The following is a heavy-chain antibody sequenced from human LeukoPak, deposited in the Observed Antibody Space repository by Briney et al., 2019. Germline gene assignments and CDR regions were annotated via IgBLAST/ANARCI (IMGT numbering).Heavy chain of an antibody. D-gene: IGHD3-3*01. CDR1: GFTFSGSA. CDR3: RFFEWLEYYYYYMDV. J-gene: IGHJ6*03. V-gene: IGHV3-73*01. CDR2: IRSKANSYAT. Sequence: PGGSLRLSCAASGFTFSGSAMHWVRQASGKGLEWVGRIRSKANSYATAYAASVKGRFTISRDDSKNTAYLQMNSLKTEDTAVYYCRFFEWLEYYYYYMDVWGKGTTVTVSS.